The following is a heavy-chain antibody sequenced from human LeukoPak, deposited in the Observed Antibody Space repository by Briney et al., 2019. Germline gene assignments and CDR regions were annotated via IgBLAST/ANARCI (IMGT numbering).Heavy chain of an antibody. J-gene: IGHJ6*03. V-gene: IGHV3-53*01. Sequence: LRLSCAASGFTPSSKYVIWVPQAPGKGREWVSVIYSGGSTYYADSVRGRFTSSRDNSKNTLYLQMNSLRAEDTAVYYWARRTDIHYMDVWGKGTTVTVSS. CDR3: ARRTDIHYMDV. CDR1: GFTPSSKY. CDR2: IYSGGST.